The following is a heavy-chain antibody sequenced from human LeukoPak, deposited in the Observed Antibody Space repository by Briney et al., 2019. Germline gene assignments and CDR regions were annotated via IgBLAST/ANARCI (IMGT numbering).Heavy chain of an antibody. V-gene: IGHV3-21*01. CDR2: ISSSSSYI. CDR3: ARDRISSGYYFDY. J-gene: IGHJ4*02. Sequence: GGSLRLSCAASGSTFSSYSMNWVRQAPGKGLEWVSSISSSSSYIYYADSVKGRFTISRDNAKNSLYLQMNSLRAEDTAVYYCARDRISSGYYFDYWGQGTLVTVSS. D-gene: IGHD3-22*01. CDR1: GSTFSSYS.